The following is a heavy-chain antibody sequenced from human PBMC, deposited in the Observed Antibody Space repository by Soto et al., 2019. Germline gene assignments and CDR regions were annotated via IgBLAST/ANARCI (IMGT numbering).Heavy chain of an antibody. Sequence: QVQLVQSGAEVKKPGSSVKVSCKASGGTFSSYTISWVRQAPGQGLEWMGRIIPILGIANYAQKFQGRGPIPADTSTSTAYMELSSLRSEETAVYYCAMEYCSSTSCYRDYWGQGTLVTVSS. V-gene: IGHV1-69*02. CDR3: AMEYCSSTSCYRDY. CDR1: GGTFSSYT. D-gene: IGHD2-2*02. J-gene: IGHJ4*02. CDR2: IIPILGIA.